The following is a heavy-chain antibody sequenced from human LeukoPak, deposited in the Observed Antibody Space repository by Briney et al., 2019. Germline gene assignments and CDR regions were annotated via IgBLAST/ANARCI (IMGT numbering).Heavy chain of an antibody. D-gene: IGHD4-23*01. V-gene: IGHV3-74*01. CDR3: ARGRPHGNDY. J-gene: IGHJ4*02. CDR2: IASDGSST. Sequence: GGSLRLSCAASGFTFSSYGMNWVRHAPGKGLVWVSRIASDGSSTTYADSVKGRFSISRDNAKNTLYLQMNSLRVEDTAVYYCARGRPHGNDYWGQGTLVTVSS. CDR1: GFTFSSYG.